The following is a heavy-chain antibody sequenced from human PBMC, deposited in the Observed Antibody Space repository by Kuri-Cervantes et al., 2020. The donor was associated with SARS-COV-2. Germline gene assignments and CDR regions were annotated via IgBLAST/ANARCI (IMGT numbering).Heavy chain of an antibody. CDR3: ASHIVVVVAATNDGMDV. J-gene: IGHJ6*02. CDR1: GYTFTGYY. V-gene: IGHV1-69*06. Sequence: SVKVSCKASGYTFTGYYMHWVRQAPGQGLEWMGGIIPIFGTANYAQKFQGRVTITADKSTSTAYMELSSLRSEDTAVYYCASHIVVVVAATNDGMDVWGQGTTVTVSS. CDR2: IIPIFGTA. D-gene: IGHD2-15*01.